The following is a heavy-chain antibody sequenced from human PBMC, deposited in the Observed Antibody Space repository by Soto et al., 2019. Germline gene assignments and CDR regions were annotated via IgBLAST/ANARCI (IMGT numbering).Heavy chain of an antibody. Sequence: SLRLSCTGSRFTWGDYAMNWVRQAPGRGLEWVGFIRSKAYGGTAEYATSVKGRFTISRDDSKTIAYLQMNSLKTDDTAVFYCARSLLNGMDVWGQGTTVTVSS. J-gene: IGHJ6*02. CDR3: ARSLLNGMDV. V-gene: IGHV3-49*04. CDR1: RFTWGDYA. CDR2: IRSKAYGGTA. D-gene: IGHD2-15*01.